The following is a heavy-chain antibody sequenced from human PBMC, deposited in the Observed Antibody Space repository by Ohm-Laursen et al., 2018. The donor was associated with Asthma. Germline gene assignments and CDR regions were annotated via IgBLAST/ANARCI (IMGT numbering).Heavy chain of an antibody. J-gene: IGHJ4*02. D-gene: IGHD5-18*01. CDR2: ISYDGTNK. Sequence: SLRLSCSASGFTFSSYGMHWVRQAPGKGLEWVAVISYDGTNKYYADSVKGQFTVSRDNSKNTLYLQMNSLRAEDTAVYYCATGYSYAYPFDYWGQGSLVTVSS. CDR1: GFTFSSYG. CDR3: ATGYSYAYPFDY. V-gene: IGHV3-30*03.